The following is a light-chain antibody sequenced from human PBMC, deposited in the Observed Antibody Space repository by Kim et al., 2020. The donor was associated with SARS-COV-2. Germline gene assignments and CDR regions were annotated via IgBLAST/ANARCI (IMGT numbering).Light chain of an antibody. CDR2: DVS. Sequence: PGQSVTISCTGTSSDVGGYNYVSWYQQHPGKAPNLMIYDVSKRPSGVPDRFSGSKSGNTASLTISGLQAEDEADYYCCSYAGSPYVFGTGTKVTVL. V-gene: IGLV2-11*01. CDR3: CSYAGSPYV. J-gene: IGLJ1*01. CDR1: SSDVGGYNY.